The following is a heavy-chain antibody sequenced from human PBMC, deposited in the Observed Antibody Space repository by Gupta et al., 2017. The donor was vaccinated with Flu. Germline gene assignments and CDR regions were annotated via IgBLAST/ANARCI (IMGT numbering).Heavy chain of an antibody. CDR2: IWYDGSNK. CDR3: ARSGYGGEPRAWFDP. J-gene: IGHJ5*02. D-gene: IGHD4-17*01. Sequence: QVQLVESGGGVVQPGRSLRLSCAASGFTFSSYGMHWVRQAPGKGLEWVAVIWYDGSNKYYADSVKGRFTISRDNSKNTLYLQMNSLRAEDTAVYYCARSGYGGEPRAWFDPWGQGTLVTVSS. V-gene: IGHV3-33*01. CDR1: GFTFSSYG.